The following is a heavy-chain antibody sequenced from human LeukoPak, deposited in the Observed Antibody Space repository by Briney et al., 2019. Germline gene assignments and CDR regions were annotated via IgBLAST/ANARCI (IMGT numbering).Heavy chain of an antibody. CDR3: ARHDYGGNSGDY. CDR2: IGTTTSTI. CDR1: GFTFSNYG. V-gene: IGHV3-48*02. Sequence: PGGSLRLSCAASGFTFSNYGMNWVRQAPGKGLEWVSYIGTTTSTIYYADSLKGRFTISRVNAKNSLYLQMNSLRDEDTAVYYCARHDYGGNSGDYWGQGTLVTVSS. D-gene: IGHD4-23*01. J-gene: IGHJ4*02.